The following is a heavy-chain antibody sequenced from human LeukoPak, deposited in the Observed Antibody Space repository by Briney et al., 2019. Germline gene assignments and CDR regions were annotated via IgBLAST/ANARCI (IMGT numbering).Heavy chain of an antibody. Sequence: PGRSLRLSCAASGFTFSSYGMHWVRQAPGKGLEWVAVIWYDGSNKYYADSVKGRFTISRDNSKNTLYLQMNSLRAEDTAVYYCARDNWNDGLGYWGQGTLVTVPS. CDR2: IWYDGSNK. CDR3: ARDNWNDGLGY. D-gene: IGHD1-20*01. CDR1: GFTFSSYG. V-gene: IGHV3-33*01. J-gene: IGHJ4*02.